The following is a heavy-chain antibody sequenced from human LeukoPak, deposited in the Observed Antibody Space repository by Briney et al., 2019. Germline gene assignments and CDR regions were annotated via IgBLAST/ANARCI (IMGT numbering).Heavy chain of an antibody. Sequence: GGSLRLSCAASGFTFSSYSMTWVRQAPGKGLEWVSSISSSSSYIYYADSVKGRFTISRDNAKNSLYLQMNSLRAEDMAVYYCARGVVVPAAPAWFDPWGQGTLVTVSS. J-gene: IGHJ5*02. D-gene: IGHD2-2*01. CDR3: ARGVVVPAAPAWFDP. CDR2: ISSSSSYI. V-gene: IGHV3-21*01. CDR1: GFTFSSYS.